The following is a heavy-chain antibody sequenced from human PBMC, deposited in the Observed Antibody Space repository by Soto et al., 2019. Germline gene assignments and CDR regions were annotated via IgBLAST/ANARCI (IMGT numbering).Heavy chain of an antibody. Sequence: GGSLRLSCAASGFTFSSYGMHWARQAPGKGLEWVAVISYDGSNKYYADSVKGRFTISRDNSKNTLYLQMNSLRAEDTAVYYCAKDRGTQGYYGMDVWGQGTTVTVSS. CDR3: AKDRGTQGYYGMDV. D-gene: IGHD3-16*01. V-gene: IGHV3-30*18. CDR2: ISYDGSNK. CDR1: GFTFSSYG. J-gene: IGHJ6*02.